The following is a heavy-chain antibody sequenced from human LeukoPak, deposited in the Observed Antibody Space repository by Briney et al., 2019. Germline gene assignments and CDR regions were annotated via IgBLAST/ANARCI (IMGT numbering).Heavy chain of an antibody. CDR1: GFTLNTYW. V-gene: IGHV3-7*01. CDR3: ARVKDVNDDIMFHH. D-gene: IGHD3-9*01. Sequence: GGSLRLSCAASGFTLNTYWMNWVRQAPGKGLEWVANIKQDGSQKEYADSVKGRFTISRDNAKNSLYLQMNSLRAEDTAVYYCARVKDVNDDIMFHHWGQGTLVTVSS. CDR2: IKQDGSQK. J-gene: IGHJ1*01.